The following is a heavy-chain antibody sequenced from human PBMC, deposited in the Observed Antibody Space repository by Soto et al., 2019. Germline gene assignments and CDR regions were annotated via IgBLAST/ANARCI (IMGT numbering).Heavy chain of an antibody. CDR1: GFTFSSSA. Sequence: EVRLLESGGGLAQPGGSRRLSCAASGFTFSSSAMNWVRQAPGKGLEWVLSITVGGGDTFYADSVRGRFTVPRNISRNTLDLPMNSLRAEDTAIYDCAVCAVATVRPSVWCNWFDPWGQGNVVTVSS. CDR2: ITVGGGDT. CDR3: AVCAVATVRPSVWCNWFDP. V-gene: IGHV3-23*01. J-gene: IGHJ5*02. D-gene: IGHD5-12*01.